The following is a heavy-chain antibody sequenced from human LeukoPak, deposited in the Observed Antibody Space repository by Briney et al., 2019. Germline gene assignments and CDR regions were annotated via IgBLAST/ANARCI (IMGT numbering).Heavy chain of an antibody. V-gene: IGHV3-30*18. CDR3: AKHYYGSGSYYAYYFDY. CDR1: GFTFSSYG. J-gene: IGHJ4*02. D-gene: IGHD3-10*01. CDR2: ISYDGSNK. Sequence: PGGSLRLSCAASGFTFSSYGMHWVRQAPGKGLEWVAVISYDGSNKYYADSVKGRFTISRDNSKNTLYLQMNGLRAEDTAVYYCAKHYYGSGSYYAYYFDYWGQGTLVTVSS.